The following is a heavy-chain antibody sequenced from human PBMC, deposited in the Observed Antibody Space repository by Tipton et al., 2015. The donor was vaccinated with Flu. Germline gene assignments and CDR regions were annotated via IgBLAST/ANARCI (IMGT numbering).Heavy chain of an antibody. J-gene: IGHJ4*02. Sequence: RSLRLSCAASGFTFSSYGMHWVRQAPGKGLEWVAVISYDGSNKYYADSVKGRFTISRDNSKNTLYLQMNSLRAEDTAVYYCAKEAGYSYGYGLDYWGQGTLVTVSS. CDR1: GFTFSSYG. D-gene: IGHD5-18*01. CDR2: ISYDGSNK. V-gene: IGHV3-30*18. CDR3: AKEAGYSYGYGLDY.